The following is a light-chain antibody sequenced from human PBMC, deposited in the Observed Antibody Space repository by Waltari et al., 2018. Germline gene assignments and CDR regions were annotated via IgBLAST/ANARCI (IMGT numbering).Light chain of an antibody. Sequence: QSVLFQPPSASGTPGQRVTTSCSGRSSNNGGNFVFWYQPFPERAPNLFINTNNQRPSGVPDRFSGSKSGTSASLTISVLRSEDEADYYCASWDDSLSGRIFGGGTKLTVL. CDR1: SSNNGGNF. J-gene: IGLJ2*01. V-gene: IGLV1-47*01. CDR3: ASWDDSLSGRI. CDR2: TNN.